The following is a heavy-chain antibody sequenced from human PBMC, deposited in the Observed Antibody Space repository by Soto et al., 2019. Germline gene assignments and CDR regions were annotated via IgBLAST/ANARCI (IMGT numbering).Heavy chain of an antibody. J-gene: IGHJ4*02. D-gene: IGHD2-8*01. CDR2: ISRDGSSK. V-gene: IGHV3-30-3*01. CDR3: ARSRNGAVPDSINF. Sequence: GVSLRLSCAASGFTFSRYAMHWVRQAPGEGLEWVAVISRDGSSKYYGDSVKGRFTVSRDNSNNTLYLSMTSLRPDDTAVFYCARSRNGAVPDSINFWGQGTLVTVSS. CDR1: GFTFSRYA.